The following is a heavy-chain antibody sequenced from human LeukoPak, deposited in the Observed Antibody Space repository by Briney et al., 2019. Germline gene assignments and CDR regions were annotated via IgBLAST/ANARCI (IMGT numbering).Heavy chain of an antibody. D-gene: IGHD3-16*01. CDR1: GDSISNSNYF. CDR2: IYYTGTT. CDR3: VRRDQYVSADY. V-gene: IGHV4-39*01. Sequence: SETLSLTCTVSGDSISNSNYFCDSIRQPPGEGLEWIGTIYYTGTTYYHPSLKSRVTISVDTSKNQFSLKLTSLTAADTAVYSCVRRDQYVSADYWGQGTLVTVSS. J-gene: IGHJ4*02.